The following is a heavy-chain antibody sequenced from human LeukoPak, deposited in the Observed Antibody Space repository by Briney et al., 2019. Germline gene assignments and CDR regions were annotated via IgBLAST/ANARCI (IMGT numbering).Heavy chain of an antibody. D-gene: IGHD6-19*01. CDR1: GLTVSSNH. J-gene: IGHJ4*02. V-gene: IGHV3-23*01. CDR3: ANRPLNSASGWYGVDY. Sequence: GGSLRLSCAASGLTVSSNHISWVRQAPGKGLEWVSAISGSGGSTYYADSVKGRFTISRDNSKNTLYLQMNSLRAEDTAVYYCANRPLNSASGWYGVDYWGQGTLVTVSS. CDR2: ISGSGGST.